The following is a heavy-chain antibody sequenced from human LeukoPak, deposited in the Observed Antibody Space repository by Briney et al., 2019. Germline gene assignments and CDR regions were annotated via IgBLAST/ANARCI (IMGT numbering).Heavy chain of an antibody. CDR2: IYYSGST. V-gene: IGHV4-59*08. CDR3: ARAGSHDYGAVTHFDY. D-gene: IGHD4-17*01. CDR1: GGSISSYY. J-gene: IGHJ4*02. Sequence: PSETLSLTCTVSGGSISSYYWSWIRQPPGKGLERIGYIYYSGSTNYNPSLKSRVTISVDTSKNQFSLKLSSVTAADTAVYYCARAGSHDYGAVTHFDYWGQGTLVTVSS.